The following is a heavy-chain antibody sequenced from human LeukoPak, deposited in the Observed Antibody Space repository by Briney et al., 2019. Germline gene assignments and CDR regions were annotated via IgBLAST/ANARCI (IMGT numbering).Heavy chain of an antibody. D-gene: IGHD4-11*01. J-gene: IGHJ6*02. CDR2: SSAYNGNT. CDR1: GYTFTSYG. V-gene: IGHV1-18*01. CDR3: ARDPRTTIDYYYYGMHV. Sequence: ASVKVCCKASGYTFTSYGISWVGQAPGQGLEWMGWSSAYNGNTNYAQKLQGRVTMTTDTSTSTAYMELRSLRSDDTAVYYCARDPRTTIDYYYYGMHVWGQGTTVTVSS.